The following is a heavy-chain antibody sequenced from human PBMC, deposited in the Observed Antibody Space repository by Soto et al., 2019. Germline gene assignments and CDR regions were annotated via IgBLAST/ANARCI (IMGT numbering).Heavy chain of an antibody. CDR2: VDRTGSPL. CDR3: TRGGSLYDRKKGDY. Sequence: VGSLRLSFAASGFTFSDYYMCWVRQAPVKGLEWISFVDRTGSPLFYADSVKGRFTISRDNAKNSLFLQMNSLRVEDTAVYSCTRGGSLYDRKKGDYGVPGTQVKVS. V-gene: IGHV3-11*01. CDR1: GFTFSDYY. D-gene: IGHD3-16*01. J-gene: IGHJ4*02.